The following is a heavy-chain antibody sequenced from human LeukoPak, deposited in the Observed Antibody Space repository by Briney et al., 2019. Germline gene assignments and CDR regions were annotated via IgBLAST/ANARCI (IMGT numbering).Heavy chain of an antibody. J-gene: IGHJ6*02. Sequence: GGSLRLSCAASGFTFSSYAMSWVRQAPGKGLEWVSTISGSGGTGTYYADSVKGRFTISRDNSKSTLYLPMNSLRAEDTAVYYCVKDRGGSPFYGMDVWGQGTTVTVSS. D-gene: IGHD1-26*01. CDR3: VKDRGGSPFYGMDV. CDR1: GFTFSSYA. V-gene: IGHV3-23*01. CDR2: ISGSGGTGT.